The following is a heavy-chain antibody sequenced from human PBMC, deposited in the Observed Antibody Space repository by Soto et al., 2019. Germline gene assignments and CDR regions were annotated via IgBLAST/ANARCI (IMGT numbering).Heavy chain of an antibody. CDR3: AKDLHSSGWLSAETFDY. Sequence: EVQLVESGGGLVQPGGSLRLSCAVSGFTFSSHAMSCVLQAPGKGLECVSSITGSGDSTYYADSVKGRFTIARDKSKSTLYLQMNSLRADDTAVYYCAKDLHSSGWLSAETFDYWGQGTQVTVSS. CDR1: GFTFSSHA. D-gene: IGHD6-19*01. CDR2: ITGSGDST. V-gene: IGHV3-23*04. J-gene: IGHJ4*02.